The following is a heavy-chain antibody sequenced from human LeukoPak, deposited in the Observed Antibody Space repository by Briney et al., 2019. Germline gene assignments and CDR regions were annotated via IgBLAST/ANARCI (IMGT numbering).Heavy chain of an antibody. CDR3: ARGGWFGQFDY. V-gene: IGHV1-3*03. CDR1: GYTFTSYA. Sequence: ASVKVSCKTSGYTFTSYAMHWVRQAPGQRLEWMGWINAGNGNTKYSQEFQGRVTITRDTSASTAYMELSSLRSEDTAVYYCARGGWFGQFDYWGQGTLVTVSS. D-gene: IGHD3-10*01. J-gene: IGHJ4*02. CDR2: INAGNGNT.